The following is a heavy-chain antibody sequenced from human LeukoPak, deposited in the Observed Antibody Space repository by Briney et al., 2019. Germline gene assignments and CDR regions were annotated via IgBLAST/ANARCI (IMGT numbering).Heavy chain of an antibody. J-gene: IGHJ6*02. V-gene: IGHV4-59*01. CDR1: GGSISSYY. Sequence: SETLSLTCTVSGGSISSYYWSWIRQPPGKGLEWIGYIYYSGSTNYNPSLKSRVTIPVDTSKNQFSLKLSSVTAADTAVYYCARSSPLRFYYGMDVWGQGTTVTVSS. CDR2: IYYSGST. D-gene: IGHD3-3*01. CDR3: ARSSPLRFYYGMDV.